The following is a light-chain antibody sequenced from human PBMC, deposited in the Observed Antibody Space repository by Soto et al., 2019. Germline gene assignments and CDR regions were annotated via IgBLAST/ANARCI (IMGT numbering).Light chain of an antibody. CDR1: SGHSNYA. Sequence: QLVLTQSPSASASLGASVKLTCTLSSGHSNYAIAWHQQQPEKGPRYLMKVNSGGSHIKGDGIPDRFSGSSSGAERYLFISSLQSEDGADYYCQTWGTGSAIVVFGGGTQLTVL. CDR2: VNSGGSH. CDR3: QTWGTGSAIVV. J-gene: IGLJ7*01. V-gene: IGLV4-69*01.